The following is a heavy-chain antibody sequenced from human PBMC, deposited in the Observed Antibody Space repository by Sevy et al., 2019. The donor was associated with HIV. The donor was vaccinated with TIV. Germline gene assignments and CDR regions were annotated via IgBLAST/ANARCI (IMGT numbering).Heavy chain of an antibody. CDR2: MCSDGTT. CDR3: AREAFCTSSSCYTRYGMDV. CDR1: GFTVSTTY. D-gene: IGHD2-2*02. J-gene: IGHJ6*02. V-gene: IGHV3-53*01. Sequence: GGCLRLCCAASGFTVSTTYMTWVRQAPGKGLECVSTMCSDGTTYLADSVKGRFTISRDNSMNTVYLQMNSLRAEDTAIYYCAREAFCTSSSCYTRYGMDVWGQGTTVTVSS.